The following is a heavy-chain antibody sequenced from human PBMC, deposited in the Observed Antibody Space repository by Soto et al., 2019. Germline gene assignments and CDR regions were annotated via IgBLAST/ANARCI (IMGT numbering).Heavy chain of an antibody. CDR3: AKQTTVTGY. V-gene: IGHV3-30-3*02. D-gene: IGHD4-17*01. CDR1: GFTFSSYA. Sequence: QVQLVESGGGVVQPGRSLRLSCAASGFTFSSYAMHWVRQAPGKGLEWVAVISYDGSNKYYADSVKGRFTISRDNSKNTLYQQMNSLRAEDTAVYYCAKQTTVTGYWGQGTLVTVSS. CDR2: ISYDGSNK. J-gene: IGHJ4*02.